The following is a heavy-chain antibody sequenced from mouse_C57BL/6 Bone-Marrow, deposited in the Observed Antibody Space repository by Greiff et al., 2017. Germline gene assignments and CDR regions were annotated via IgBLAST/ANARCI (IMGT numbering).Heavy chain of an antibody. Sequence: VKLMESGPGLVQPSQSLSITCTVSGFSLTSYGVHWVRQPPGKGLEWLGVIWSGGSTDYNAAFISRLSISKYNSKSQVFFKMNSLQADYTAIYYCAAHYDAMDYWGQGTSVTVSS. CDR1: GFSLTSYG. J-gene: IGHJ4*01. CDR3: AAHYDAMDY. CDR2: IWSGGST. V-gene: IGHV2-4*01.